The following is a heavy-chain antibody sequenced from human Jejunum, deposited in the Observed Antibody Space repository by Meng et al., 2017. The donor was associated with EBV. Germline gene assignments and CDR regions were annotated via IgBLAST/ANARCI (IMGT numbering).Heavy chain of an antibody. V-gene: IGHV6-1*01. CDR2: TYYRSKWGD. CDR1: GDSISNSGAS. J-gene: IGHJ4*02. D-gene: IGHD3-16*02. CDR3: ARDYLWAFDY. Sequence: QVPLQQSGPGLVXXXXXLPLTCAISGDSISNSGASWNWIRQSPSGGLEWLGRTYYRSKWGDDYAESVKGRITISADTSKNHFSLQLNSVTPEDTAVYFCARDYLWAFDYWGQGTLVTVS.